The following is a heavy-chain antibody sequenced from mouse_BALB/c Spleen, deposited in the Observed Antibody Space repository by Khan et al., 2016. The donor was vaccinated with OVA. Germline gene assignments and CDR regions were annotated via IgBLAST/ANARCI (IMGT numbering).Heavy chain of an antibody. CDR3: ARDRFDY. J-gene: IGHJ2*01. CDR1: GYTFTSYW. Sequence: QVQLQQSGAELAKPGASVKMSCKASGYTFTSYWMHWMKQRPGQGLEWIGYINPTSGYTDYNQKFKDKATLTADTSSSTAYMQLSSPTSDDSAVYYCARDRFDYWGQGTTLTVSS. V-gene: IGHV1-7*01. CDR2: INPTSGYT.